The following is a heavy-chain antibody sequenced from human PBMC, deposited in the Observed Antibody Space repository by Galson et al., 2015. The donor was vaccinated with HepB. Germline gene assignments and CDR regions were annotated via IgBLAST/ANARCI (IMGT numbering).Heavy chain of an antibody. CDR3: ARGTGKNWFDP. Sequence: LSLTCTVSGGSISNYYWSWIRQPPGKGLEWIGYIYYSGSTNYNPSLKSRVTISVDTSKNQFSLKLSSVTAADTAVYYCARGTGKNWFDPWGQGTLVTVSS. CDR1: GGSISNYY. V-gene: IGHV4-59*01. CDR2: IYYSGST. D-gene: IGHD3/OR15-3a*01. J-gene: IGHJ5*02.